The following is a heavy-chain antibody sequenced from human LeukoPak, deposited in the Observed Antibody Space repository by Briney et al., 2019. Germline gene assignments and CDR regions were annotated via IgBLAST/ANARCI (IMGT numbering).Heavy chain of an antibody. J-gene: IGHJ4*02. V-gene: IGHV3-53*05. D-gene: IGHD2-15*01. CDR1: GFAVSSNY. CDR2: VYSDGSI. CDR3: AKRYCSGGSCSWIDY. Sequence: PGGSLRLSCEASGFAVSSNYISWVRQAPGKGLEWVSIVYSDGSIFHADSVKGRFTISRDNSKNTLYLQMNSLRAEDTAVYYCAKRYCSGGSCSWIDYWGQGTLVTVSS.